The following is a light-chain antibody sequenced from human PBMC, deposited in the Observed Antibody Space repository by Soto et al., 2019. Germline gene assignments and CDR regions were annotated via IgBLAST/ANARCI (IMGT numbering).Light chain of an antibody. Sequence: DIQMTQSPSSLSASVGDRVTITCRASQGISNYLAWYQQKPGKGPKLLIYAASTFHSGDPSRFSGGGSGTDFTLTIRSLQREDVATYYCQKYNSAPRTFGQGTKVEIK. CDR1: QGISNY. J-gene: IGKJ1*01. CDR2: AAS. CDR3: QKYNSAPRT. V-gene: IGKV1-27*01.